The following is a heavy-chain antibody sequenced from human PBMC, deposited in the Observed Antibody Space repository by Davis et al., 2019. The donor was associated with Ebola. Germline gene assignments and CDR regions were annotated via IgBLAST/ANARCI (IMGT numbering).Heavy chain of an antibody. CDR3: ARVSHNYFWSGYYQYYFDY. D-gene: IGHD3-3*01. V-gene: IGHV4-61*01. CDR2: IYYSGST. Sequence: PSETLSLTCTVSGGSVSSGSYYWSWIRQPPGKGLEWIGYIYYSGSTNYNPSLKSRVTISVDTSKNQFSLKLSSVTAADTAVYYCARVSHNYFWSGYYQYYFDYWGQGTLVTVSS. J-gene: IGHJ4*02. CDR1: GGSVSSGSYY.